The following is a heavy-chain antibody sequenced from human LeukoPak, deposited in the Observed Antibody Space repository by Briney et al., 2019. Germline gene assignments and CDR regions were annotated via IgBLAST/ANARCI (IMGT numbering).Heavy chain of an antibody. D-gene: IGHD2-2*01. J-gene: IGHJ4*02. CDR1: GGTFSSYA. V-gene: IGHV1-69*05. CDR2: IIPIFGTA. Sequence: SVKVSCKASGGTFSSYAISWVRQAPGQGLEWMGGIIPIFGTANYAQKFQGRVTITTDESTSTAYMELSSLRSEDTAVYYCARGRRVVVPAAHTLRPSYYFDYWGQGTLVTVSS. CDR3: ARGRRVVVPAAHTLRPSYYFDY.